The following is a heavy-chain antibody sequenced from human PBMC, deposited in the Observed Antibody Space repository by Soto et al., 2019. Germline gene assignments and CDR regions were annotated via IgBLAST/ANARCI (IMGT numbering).Heavy chain of an antibody. CDR3: ARSSGWYLYYYYGMDV. Sequence: SVKVSCKASGYTFTSYYMHWVRQAPGQGLEWMGGIIPIFGTANYAQKFQGRVTITADESTSTAYMELSSLRSEDTAVYYCARSSGWYLYYYYGMDVWGQGTTVTVSS. J-gene: IGHJ6*02. CDR1: GYTFTSYY. V-gene: IGHV1-69*13. D-gene: IGHD6-19*01. CDR2: IIPIFGTA.